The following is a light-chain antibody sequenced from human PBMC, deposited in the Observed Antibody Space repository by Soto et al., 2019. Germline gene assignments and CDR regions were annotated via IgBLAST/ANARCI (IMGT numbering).Light chain of an antibody. V-gene: IGLV2-14*01. CDR2: EVS. CDR1: SSDVGGYNY. CDR3: SSYTSSSTSVV. J-gene: IGLJ2*01. Sequence: ALTQPASVSGSPGQSITISCTGTSSDVGGYNYVSWYQQHPGKAPKLMIYEVSNRPSGVSNRFSGSKSGNTASLTISGLQAEDEADYYCSSYTSSSTSVVFGGGTKGTVL.